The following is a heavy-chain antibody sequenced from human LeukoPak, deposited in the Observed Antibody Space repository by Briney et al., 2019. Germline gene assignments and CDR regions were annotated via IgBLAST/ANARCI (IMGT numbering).Heavy chain of an antibody. CDR2: ISSSGSTI. CDR3: ARLKSWIQLWADY. D-gene: IGHD5-18*01. CDR1: GFTFSDYY. Sequence: PGGSLRLSCAASGFTFSDYYMGWIRQAPGKGLEWVSYISSSGSTIYYADSVKGRFTISRDNAKNSLYLQMNSLRAEDTAVYYCARLKSWIQLWADYWGQGTLVTVSS. J-gene: IGHJ4*02. V-gene: IGHV3-11*01.